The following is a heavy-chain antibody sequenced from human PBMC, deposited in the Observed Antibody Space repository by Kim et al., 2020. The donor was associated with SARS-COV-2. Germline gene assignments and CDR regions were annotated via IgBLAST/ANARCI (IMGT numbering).Heavy chain of an antibody. CDR2: INPNSGGT. D-gene: IGHD3-22*01. Sequence: ASVKVSCKASGYTFTGYYMHWVRQAPGQGLEWMGRINPNSGGTNYAQKFQGRVTMTRDTSISTAYMELSRLRSDDTAVYYCARGGLPPSRLLSGYHKPGTFDIWGQGTMVTVSS. V-gene: IGHV1-2*06. J-gene: IGHJ3*02. CDR3: ARGGLPPSRLLSGYHKPGTFDI. CDR1: GYTFTGYY.